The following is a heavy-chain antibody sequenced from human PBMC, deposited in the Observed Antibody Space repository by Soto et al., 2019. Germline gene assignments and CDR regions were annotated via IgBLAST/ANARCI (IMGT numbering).Heavy chain of an antibody. V-gene: IGHV5-51*01. Sequence: GESLKISCKGSGYSFTSYWNGWVRQMPGKGLEWMGIIYPGDSDTRYSPSFQGQVTISADKSISTAYLQWSSLKASDTAMYYCARHGWQPYYYYGMDVWGQGTTVTVSS. CDR3: ARHGWQPYYYYGMDV. D-gene: IGHD2-15*01. CDR1: GYSFTSYW. J-gene: IGHJ6*02. CDR2: IYPGDSDT.